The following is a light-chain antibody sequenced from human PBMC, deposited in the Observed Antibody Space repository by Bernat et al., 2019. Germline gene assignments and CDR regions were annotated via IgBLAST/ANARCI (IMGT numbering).Light chain of an antibody. CDR1: SSDVGGYNY. CDR3: SSYAGSSWV. Sequence: QSALTQPPSASGSPGQSVTISCTGTSSDVGGYNYVSWYQRHPGKAPKLMIYEVSKRPSGVPDRFSGSKSGNTASLTVSGLQAEDEADYYCSSYAGSSWVFGGGTKLTVL. J-gene: IGLJ3*02. V-gene: IGLV2-8*01. CDR2: EVS.